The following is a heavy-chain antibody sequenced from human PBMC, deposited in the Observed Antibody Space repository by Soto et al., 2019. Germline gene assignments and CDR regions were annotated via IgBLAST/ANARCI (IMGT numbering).Heavy chain of an antibody. D-gene: IGHD6-13*01. CDR1: GYTFTGYY. V-gene: IGHV1-2*02. J-gene: IGHJ4*02. CDR2: INPNSGST. Sequence: GASVKVSCKASGYTFTGYYMHWVRQAPGQGLEWMGWINPNSGSTNYAQKFQGRVTMTRDTSMSTAYMELRSLRSDDTAVYYCARDAAAGLNDYRGQGTLVTVSS. CDR3: ARDAAAGLNDY.